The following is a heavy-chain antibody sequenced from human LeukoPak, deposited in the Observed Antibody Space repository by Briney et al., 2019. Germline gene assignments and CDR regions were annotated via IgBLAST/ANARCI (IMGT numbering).Heavy chain of an antibody. Sequence: PSETLSLTCTVSGGSISGYYWSWIRQPAGKGLEWIGRIYASGTTHYNPSHESRVTMSVDSSKSQFSLNLSSVTAADTAVYLCARTSVTGATYFDYWGQGTLVTVSS. J-gene: IGHJ4*02. V-gene: IGHV4-4*07. CDR3: ARTSVTGATYFDY. D-gene: IGHD1-26*01. CDR2: IYASGTT. CDR1: GGSISGYY.